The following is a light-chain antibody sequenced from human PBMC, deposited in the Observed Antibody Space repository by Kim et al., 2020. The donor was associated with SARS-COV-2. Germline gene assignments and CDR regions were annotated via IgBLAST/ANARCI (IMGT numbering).Light chain of an antibody. CDR3: QQYNLYWT. CDR1: QRISSY. V-gene: IGKV1-39*01. CDR2: AAS. J-gene: IGKJ1*01. Sequence: DIQMTQSPSSLSASVGDRVTITCLASQRISSYLNWYQQQPGRAPKLLISAASSLQNGVPSRFSGSGSGTEFTLTISSLQPDDFATYYCQQYNLYWTFGQGTKVDIK.